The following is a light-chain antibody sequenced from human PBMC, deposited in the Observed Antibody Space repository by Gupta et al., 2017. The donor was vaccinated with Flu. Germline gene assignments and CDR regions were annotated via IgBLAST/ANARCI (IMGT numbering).Light chain of an antibody. CDR2: EVR. J-gene: IGLJ1*01. CDR1: SSDISDDNY. CDR3: CSFTNSSTPNYV. V-gene: IGLV2-14*01. Sequence: QSALTQPASVSESPGQSITISCTGTSSDISDDNYVSWYQQHPGKAPRLMIYEVRNRPSGVSIRCSGSKSGNTASLTISGLQAEDEADYYCCSFTNSSTPNYVFGTGTKVTVL.